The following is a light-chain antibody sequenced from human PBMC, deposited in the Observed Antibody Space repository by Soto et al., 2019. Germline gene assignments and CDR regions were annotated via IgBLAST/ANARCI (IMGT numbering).Light chain of an antibody. CDR3: SSYTTSRSYV. CDR1: SSDVGAFNY. V-gene: IGLV2-14*01. CDR2: DVN. J-gene: IGLJ1*01. Sequence: QSVLTQPASVSGSPGQSITISCTGTSSDVGAFNYVSWYQQHPGKAHKLMFHDVNNRPSGVSNRFSGSKSGNTASLTISGLQAEDEADYYGSSYTTSRSYVFGGRTKV.